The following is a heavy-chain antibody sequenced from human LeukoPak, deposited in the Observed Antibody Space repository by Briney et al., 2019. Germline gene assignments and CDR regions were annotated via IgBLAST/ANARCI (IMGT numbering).Heavy chain of an antibody. CDR2: ISAYNGNT. V-gene: IGHV1-18*04. Sequence: ASVKVSCKASGYSFTGHYMHWVRQAPGQGLEWMGWISAYNGNTNYAQKLQGRVTMTTDTSTSTAYMELRSLRSDDTAVYYCARDLGGAAAGYYYYYMDVWGKGTTVTVSS. J-gene: IGHJ6*03. D-gene: IGHD6-13*01. CDR1: GYSFTGHY. CDR3: ARDLGGAAAGYYYYYMDV.